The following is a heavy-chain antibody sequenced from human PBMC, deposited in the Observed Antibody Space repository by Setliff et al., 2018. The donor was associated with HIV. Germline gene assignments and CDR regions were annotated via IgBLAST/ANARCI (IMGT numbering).Heavy chain of an antibody. CDR1: GYTFTGFY. CDR2: INPNRGVT. V-gene: IGHV1-2*06. J-gene: IGHJ3*02. D-gene: IGHD3-3*01. CDR3: ARDRNDLWSGTLSGLHAVDI. Sequence: ASVMVSCKASGYTFTGFYIHWVRQAPGQGLEWMGRINPNRGVTNSAQKFQGRVTMTRDTSISTAYLELSRLRYDDTAVYYCARDRNDLWSGTLSGLHAVDIWGQGTMVTVS.